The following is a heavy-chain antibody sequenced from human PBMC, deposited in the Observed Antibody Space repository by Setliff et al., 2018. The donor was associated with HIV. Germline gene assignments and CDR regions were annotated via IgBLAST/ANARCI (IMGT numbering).Heavy chain of an antibody. D-gene: IGHD6-19*01. V-gene: IGHV7-4-1*02. Sequence: ASVKVSCKASGYTFTTYAMNWVRQAPGQGLEWMGWININTGNPAYAQGFTGRFVFSLDTSVSTAYLQISSLKAEDTAVYYCARARTSGWPGFDAFDIWGQGTMVTVSS. J-gene: IGHJ3*02. CDR3: ARARTSGWPGFDAFDI. CDR2: ININTGNP. CDR1: GYTFTTYA.